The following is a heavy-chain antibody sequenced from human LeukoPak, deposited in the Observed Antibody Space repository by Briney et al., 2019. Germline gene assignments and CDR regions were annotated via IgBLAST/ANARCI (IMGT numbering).Heavy chain of an antibody. Sequence: SETLSFTCTVSGGPISSRSDYWGWIRQPPSEGLEWIGSICYGGSTYYNPSLKSRLTISVDTSKNEFALKLSSVTAADTAVYYCARHRSDIVVVPAAVDHWGQGTLVTVSS. CDR1: GGPISSRSDY. V-gene: IGHV4-39*01. J-gene: IGHJ4*02. CDR3: ARHRSDIVVVPAAVDH. CDR2: ICYGGST. D-gene: IGHD2-2*01.